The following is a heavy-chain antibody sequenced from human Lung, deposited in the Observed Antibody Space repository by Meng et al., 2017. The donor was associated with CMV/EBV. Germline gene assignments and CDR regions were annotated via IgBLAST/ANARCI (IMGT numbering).Heavy chain of an antibody. CDR1: GYIFSDYW. V-gene: IGHV5-51*01. J-gene: IGHJ5*02. Sequence: GESLKISCQGFGYIFSDYWIGWVRQMPGKGLEWMGIIYPGDSDVRYSPSFQGQVFISADESISTAYLQWYSLKATDTAIYYCARNGADEDYWFDPWGQGTLVTVS. CDR3: ARNGADEDYWFDP. D-gene: IGHD4-17*01. CDR2: IYPGDSDV.